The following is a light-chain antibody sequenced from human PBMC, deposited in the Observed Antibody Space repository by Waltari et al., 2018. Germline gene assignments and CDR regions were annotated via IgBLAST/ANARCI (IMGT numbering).Light chain of an antibody. Sequence: EIVLTQSPATLSLSPRESATLSCRASQSVSSYLAWYQQKPGQAPRLLIYDASNRATGIPARFVGSGSGTDFTLTISRLEPEDFAVYYCQERSNWPGGSFGGGTKVEIK. J-gene: IGKJ4*01. V-gene: IGKV3-11*01. CDR3: QERSNWPGGS. CDR2: DAS. CDR1: QSVSSY.